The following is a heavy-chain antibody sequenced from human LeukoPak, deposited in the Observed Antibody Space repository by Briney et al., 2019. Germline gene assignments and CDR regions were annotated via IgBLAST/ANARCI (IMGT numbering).Heavy chain of an antibody. J-gene: IGHJ4*02. V-gene: IGHV4-34*01. CDR2: IHHSGST. CDR3: SRENGAFSPFGY. D-gene: IGHD2-8*01. CDR1: GGSFSGYY. Sequence: SETLSLTCAVYGGSFSGYYWNWIRQPPGKGLEWIGEIHHSGSTNYNPSLKSRVTVSLDKSKNQLSLNLTSVTAADTAVYYCSRENGAFSPFGYWGQGTLVTVLS.